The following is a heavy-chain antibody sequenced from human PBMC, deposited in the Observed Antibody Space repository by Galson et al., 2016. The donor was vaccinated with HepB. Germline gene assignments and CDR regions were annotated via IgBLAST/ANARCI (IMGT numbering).Heavy chain of an antibody. CDR2: ISYDGSNK. CDR3: ARDGIVVVPAAVLYYYYYGMDV. J-gene: IGHJ6*02. D-gene: IGHD2-2*01. V-gene: IGHV3-30-3*01. Sequence: SLRLSCAASGFTFSSYAMHWVRQAPGKGLEWVALISYDGSNKYYADSVRGRFTISRDNSKNTLYLQMNSLRAEDTAVYYCARDGIVVVPAAVLYYYYYGMDVWGQGTTVTVSS. CDR1: GFTFSSYA.